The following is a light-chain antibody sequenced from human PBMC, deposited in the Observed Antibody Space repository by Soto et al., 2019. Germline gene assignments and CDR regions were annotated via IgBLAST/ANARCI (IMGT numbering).Light chain of an antibody. V-gene: IGKV3-15*01. CDR3: QQYNNWPPLT. CDR2: GAS. CDR1: QSVSSN. Sequence: EIVMTQSPATLSVSPCGRATISCRASQSVSSNLAWYQQKPGQAPRLLIYGASTRATGIPARFSGSGSGTEFTLTISSLQSEDFAVYYCQQYNNWPPLTFGGGTKVDI. J-gene: IGKJ4*01.